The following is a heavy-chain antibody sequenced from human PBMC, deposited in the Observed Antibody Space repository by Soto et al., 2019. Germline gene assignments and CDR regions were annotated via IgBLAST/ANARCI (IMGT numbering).Heavy chain of an antibody. CDR3: AKQQGPGTPYYYAMDV. Sequence: PGVSLRLSCAASGFTFSSYAMSWVRQAPGKGLEWVSVIRSRGDRTYYADSVKGRFTISRDNSRNTLYMQMNSLSVEDTAVYYCAKQQGPGTPYYYAMDVWGQGTTVTVSS. D-gene: IGHD1-1*01. J-gene: IGHJ6*02. V-gene: IGHV3-23*01. CDR1: GFTFSSYA. CDR2: IRSRGDRT.